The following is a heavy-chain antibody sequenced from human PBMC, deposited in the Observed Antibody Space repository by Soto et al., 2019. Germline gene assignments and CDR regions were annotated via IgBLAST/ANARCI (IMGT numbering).Heavy chain of an antibody. J-gene: IGHJ4*02. CDR3: ARGGWKLFDY. CDR1: GGSISSYY. Sequence: QVQLQESGPGLVKPSETLSLTCTVSGGSISSYYWSWIRQPPGKGLEWIGYFYYSGSTNYNPSLKSRVTISVDTSKNQFSLKLSSVMAADTAVYYCARGGWKLFDYWGQGTLVTVSS. CDR2: FYYSGST. D-gene: IGHD6-19*01. V-gene: IGHV4-59*01.